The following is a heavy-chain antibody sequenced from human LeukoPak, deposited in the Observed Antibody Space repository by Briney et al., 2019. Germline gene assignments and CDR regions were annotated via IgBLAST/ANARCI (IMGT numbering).Heavy chain of an antibody. CDR2: ISDSGDAT. Sequence: GGSLRLSCAASGFTFSGYAMSWVRQAPGKGLEWVSAISDSGDATYYADSVRGRFTISRDNAKNTVYLHPNSLRAADTAVYYCVKDFCPAGDRGGYYSPFDYWGQGTLVTVSS. CDR3: VKDFCPAGDRGGYYSPFDY. D-gene: IGHD3-22*01. V-gene: IGHV3-23*01. J-gene: IGHJ4*02. CDR1: GFTFSGYA.